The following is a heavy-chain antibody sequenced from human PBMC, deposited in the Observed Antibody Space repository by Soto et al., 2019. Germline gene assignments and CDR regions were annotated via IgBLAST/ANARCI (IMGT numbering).Heavy chain of an antibody. Sequence: GASVKVSCKASGYTFTSYYMHWVRQAPGQGLEWMGIINPSGGSTSYAQKFQGRVTMTRDTSTSTVYMELSSLRSEDTAVYYCARDPHPYYYGSGSYSFWFDPWGKGTLVTVSS. CDR3: ARDPHPYYYGSGSYSFWFDP. D-gene: IGHD3-10*01. J-gene: IGHJ5*02. CDR1: GYTFTSYY. V-gene: IGHV1-46*01. CDR2: INPSGGST.